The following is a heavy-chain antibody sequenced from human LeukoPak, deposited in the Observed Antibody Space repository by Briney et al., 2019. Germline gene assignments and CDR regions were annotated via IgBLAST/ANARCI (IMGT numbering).Heavy chain of an antibody. CDR1: GFTFSSYS. Sequence: GGSLRLSCAASGFTFSSYSMNWVRQAPGKGLEWVSYISSSSSTIYYADSVKGRFTISRDNAKNSLYLQMNSLRAEDTAVYYCARGRQWPVSTPTPAWGQGTLVTVSS. CDR2: ISSSSSTI. D-gene: IGHD6-19*01. CDR3: ARGRQWPVSTPTPA. J-gene: IGHJ5*02. V-gene: IGHV3-48*01.